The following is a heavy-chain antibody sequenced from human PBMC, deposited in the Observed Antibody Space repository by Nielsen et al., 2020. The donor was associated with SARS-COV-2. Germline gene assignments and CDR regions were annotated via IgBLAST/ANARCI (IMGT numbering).Heavy chain of an antibody. Sequence: GESLKISCKGSGYSFISYWIAWVRQMPGKGLEWMGIIYPGDSDTRYSPSFQGQVTISADKSISTAYLQWSSLKASDTAMYYCARLSSPSDENWFDPWGQGTLVTVSS. CDR3: ARLSSPSDENWFDP. D-gene: IGHD2-2*01. V-gene: IGHV5-51*01. CDR1: GYSFISYW. J-gene: IGHJ5*02. CDR2: IYPGDSDT.